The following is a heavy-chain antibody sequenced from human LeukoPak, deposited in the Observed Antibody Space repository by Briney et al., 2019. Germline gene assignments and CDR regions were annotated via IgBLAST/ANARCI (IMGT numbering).Heavy chain of an antibody. V-gene: IGHV3-74*01. J-gene: IGHJ4*02. Sequence: GGSLRLSCASSGFTFSFYWMHWVRQAPGKGLVWVSRINNDGGSTSYAGSVKGRFTISRDNAKNTLYLQMNSLRAEDTAVYYCARDNEYCTGGTCRLDYWGQGALVTVSS. CDR3: ARDNEYCTGGTCRLDY. CDR1: GFTFSFYW. CDR2: INNDGGST. D-gene: IGHD2-15*01.